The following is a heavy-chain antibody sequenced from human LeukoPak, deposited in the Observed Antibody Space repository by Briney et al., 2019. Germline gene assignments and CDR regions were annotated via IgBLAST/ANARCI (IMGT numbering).Heavy chain of an antibody. V-gene: IGHV3-53*01. CDR1: GFTVSSNY. J-gene: IGHJ4*02. CDR3: ARVYRSSSGYCFDF. D-gene: IGHD6-13*01. Sequence: SGGSLRLSCAASGFTVSSNYMSWVRQAPGKGLEWVSVIYSGGSTYYADSVKGRFTISRDNSKNTLYLQMNSLRAEDTAVYYCARVYRSSSGYCFDFWGQGTLVTVSS. CDR2: IYSGGST.